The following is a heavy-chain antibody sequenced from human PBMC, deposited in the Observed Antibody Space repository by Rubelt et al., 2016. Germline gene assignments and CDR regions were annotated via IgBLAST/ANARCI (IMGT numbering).Heavy chain of an antibody. CDR2: ITFDGRDK. Sequence: VQLVESGGGLVKPGESLRLSCAASGFTFSSYAMHWVRQAPGKGLEWVAVITFDGRDKYYADSVKGRLTISRDNSKNTLYLQMNSPRAEDTAVYYCARYMGQLVYYAMDVGGQGTTVTVSS. CDR3: ARYMGQLVYYAMDV. J-gene: IGHJ6*02. CDR1: GFTFSSYA. V-gene: IGHV3-30*04. D-gene: IGHD6-13*01.